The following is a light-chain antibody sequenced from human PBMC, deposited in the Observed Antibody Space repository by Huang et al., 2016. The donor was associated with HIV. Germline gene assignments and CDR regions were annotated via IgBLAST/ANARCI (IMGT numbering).Light chain of an antibody. CDR2: AAS. CDR1: QSLSSSF. Sequence: EIVLTQSPGTLSLSPGEGATLSCRASQSLSSSFLAWYQQKPGQAPRLIIYAASSRATGIPDRFSGGGSGTDFTLTISRREAEDFGVYYCQQYDTSPLTFGGGTKVEIK. CDR3: QQYDTSPLT. V-gene: IGKV3-20*01. J-gene: IGKJ4*01.